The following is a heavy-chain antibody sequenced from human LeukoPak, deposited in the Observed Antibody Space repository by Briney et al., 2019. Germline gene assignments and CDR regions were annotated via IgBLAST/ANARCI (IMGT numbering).Heavy chain of an antibody. CDR1: GFTVSSNY. Sequence: GGSLRLSCAASGFTVSSNYMSWVRQAPGKGLEWVSVIYSGGSTYYADSVKGRFTISRDNSKNTLYLQMNSLRAEDTAVYYCARDFGWGIAARRRAFDIWGQGTMVIVSS. CDR3: ARDFGWGIAARRRAFDI. D-gene: IGHD6-6*01. V-gene: IGHV3-66*01. J-gene: IGHJ3*02. CDR2: IYSGGST.